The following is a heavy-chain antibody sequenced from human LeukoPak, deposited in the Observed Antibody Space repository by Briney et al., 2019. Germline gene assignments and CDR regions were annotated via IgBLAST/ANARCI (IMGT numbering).Heavy chain of an antibody. CDR2: ISGSGGST. Sequence: GGSLRLPCAASGFTFSTYAMSWVRQAPGKGLEWVSAISGSGGSTYYADSVKGRFTISRDNSKNTLYLQMNSLRVEDTSIYFCAKALEQETVIALDSWGQGTLVTVSS. V-gene: IGHV3-23*01. CDR1: GFTFSTYA. D-gene: IGHD6-13*01. CDR3: AKALEQETVIALDS. J-gene: IGHJ4*02.